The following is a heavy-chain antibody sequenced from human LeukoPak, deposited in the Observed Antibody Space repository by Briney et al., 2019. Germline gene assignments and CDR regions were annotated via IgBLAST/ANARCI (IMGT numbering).Heavy chain of an antibody. CDR1: GFTFSSYS. D-gene: IGHD4-17*01. CDR3: ARESHDYGTFDY. Sequence: GGSLRLSCAASGFTFSSYSMNWVRQAPGKGLEWVSSISSSSSYIYYADSVKGRFTISRDNAKNSLYLQMNSLRAEDTAVYYCARESHDYGTFDYWGQGTLVTVSS. J-gene: IGHJ4*02. V-gene: IGHV3-21*01. CDR2: ISSSSSYI.